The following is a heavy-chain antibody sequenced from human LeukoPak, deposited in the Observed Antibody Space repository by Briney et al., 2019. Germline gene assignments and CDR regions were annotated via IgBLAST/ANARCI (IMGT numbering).Heavy chain of an antibody. D-gene: IGHD2-15*01. CDR3: ARESLTDIVVVGAFDI. V-gene: IGHV3-74*01. CDR1: GFTFSRYW. Sequence: QSGGSLRLSCAASGFTFSRYWMHWVRHAPGKGPVWVSRINSDGSSTSYADSVKGRFTISRDNAKNTLYLQMNSLRAEDTAVYYCARESLTDIVVVGAFDIWGQGTMVTVSS. J-gene: IGHJ3*02. CDR2: INSDGSST.